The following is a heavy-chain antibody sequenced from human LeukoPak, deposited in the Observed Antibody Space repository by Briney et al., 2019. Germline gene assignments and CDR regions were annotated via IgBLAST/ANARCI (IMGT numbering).Heavy chain of an antibody. Sequence: GGSLRLSCAASGFTFRSYGMHWVRQAPGKGLEWVAFIRFDGSDEYYADSVKGRFTVSRDNSKSTMYLQMNSLRAEDTAVYYCAKYQIGDNVRSGFDIWGRGTTVTVSS. CDR3: AKYQIGDNVRSGFDI. V-gene: IGHV3-30*02. J-gene: IGHJ3*02. CDR2: IRFDGSDE. CDR1: GFTFRSYG. D-gene: IGHD3-22*01.